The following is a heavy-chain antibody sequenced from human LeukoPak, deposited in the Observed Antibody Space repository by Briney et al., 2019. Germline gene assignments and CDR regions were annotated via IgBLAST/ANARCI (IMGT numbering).Heavy chain of an antibody. Sequence: PGGSLRLSCAASGFSFSRYWMSWVRQAPGKGLEWVASINQGESAKFYVDSVKGRFTISRDNAKNSLYLQMNSLRAEDTAVYYCARSPPRGYSYGYVEFGNYFDSWGQGTLVTVSS. D-gene: IGHD5-18*01. CDR3: ARSPPRGYSYGYVEFGNYFDS. J-gene: IGHJ4*02. V-gene: IGHV3-7*01. CDR2: INQGESAK. CDR1: GFSFSRYW.